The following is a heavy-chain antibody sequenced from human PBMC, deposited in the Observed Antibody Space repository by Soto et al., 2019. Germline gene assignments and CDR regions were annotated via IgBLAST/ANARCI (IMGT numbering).Heavy chain of an antibody. Sequence: EVQLVESGGGLVQPGGSLRLSCAASGLTVSSNYMSWVRQAPGKGLEWVSVIYTGDGTYYADSVKGRFTISRDNSKNTLYLQMNSLRAEDTAVYYCARGQLLAVRWGQGTLVTVSS. CDR3: ARGQLLAVR. D-gene: IGHD3-3*02. V-gene: IGHV3-66*01. J-gene: IGHJ4*02. CDR1: GLTVSSNY. CDR2: IYTGDGT.